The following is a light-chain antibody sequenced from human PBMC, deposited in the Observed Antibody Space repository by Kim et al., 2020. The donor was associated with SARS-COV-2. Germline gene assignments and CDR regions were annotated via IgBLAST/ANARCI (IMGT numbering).Light chain of an antibody. CDR1: QSVGRF. V-gene: IGKV3-20*01. J-gene: IGKJ2*03. CDR2: GAS. CDR3: QQYGSLVS. Sequence: LSLSPGERATLSCRASQSVGRFLAWYQQKPGQGPSLLIYGASTRAIGVPDRFTGSGSGTDFTLTISRLEPGDFAVYYCQQYGSLVSFGQGTKLEI.